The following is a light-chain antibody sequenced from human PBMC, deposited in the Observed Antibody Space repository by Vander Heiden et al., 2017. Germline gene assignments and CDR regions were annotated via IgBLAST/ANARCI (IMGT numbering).Light chain of an antibody. Sequence: DIVMTQSPDSLAVSLGERATTNCKSSQSVLSSSNNKNYLTWFQQKPGQPPKLLIYWASTRESGVPDRFSGSGSGTDFTLTISSLQAEDVAVYYCQQYYNIPRTFGQGTKVEIK. CDR3: QQYYNIPRT. J-gene: IGKJ1*01. CDR2: WAS. V-gene: IGKV4-1*01. CDR1: QSVLSSSNNKNY.